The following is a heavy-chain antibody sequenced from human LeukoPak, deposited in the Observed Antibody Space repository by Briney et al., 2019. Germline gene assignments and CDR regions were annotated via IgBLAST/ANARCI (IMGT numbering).Heavy chain of an antibody. CDR1: GYTFTGYY. CDR2: INPNSGGT. Sequence: ASVKVSCKASGYTFTGYYVHWVRQAPGQGLEWMGRINPNSGGTNYAQKFQGRVTMTRDTSISTAYMELSRLRSDDTAVYYCARDDGYRSGWYIITRFDYWGQGTLLTVSS. D-gene: IGHD6-19*01. CDR3: ARDDGYRSGWYIITRFDY. J-gene: IGHJ4*02. V-gene: IGHV1-2*06.